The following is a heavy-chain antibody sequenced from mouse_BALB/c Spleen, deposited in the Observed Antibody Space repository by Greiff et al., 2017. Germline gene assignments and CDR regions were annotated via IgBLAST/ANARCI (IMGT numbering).Heavy chain of an antibody. Sequence: EVHLVESGGGLVKPGGSLKLSCAASGFTFSSYTMSWVRQTPEKRLEWVATISSGGGNTYYPDSVKGRFTTSRDNAKNNLYLQMSSLRSEDTALYYCARYKAYYYAMDYWGQGTSVTVSS. CDR2: ISSGGGNT. V-gene: IGHV5-9*03. D-gene: IGHD3-2*02. CDR3: ARYKAYYYAMDY. CDR1: GFTFSSYT. J-gene: IGHJ4*01.